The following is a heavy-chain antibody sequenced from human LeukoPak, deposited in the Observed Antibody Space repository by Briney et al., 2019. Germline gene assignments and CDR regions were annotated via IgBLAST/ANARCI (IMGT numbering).Heavy chain of an antibody. CDR2: IDSSSSSSSNI. Sequence: PGGSLRLSCAASGFTFSSYAMNWVRQAPGKGLEWVSFIDSSSSSSSNIRYADSVKGRFAISRDNAKNSLYLQMSSLRAEDTAVYYCVKDGRRGYSYGYSDYWGQGTLVTVSS. CDR3: VKDGRRGYSYGYSDY. D-gene: IGHD5-18*01. J-gene: IGHJ4*02. CDR1: GFTFSSYA. V-gene: IGHV3-21*01.